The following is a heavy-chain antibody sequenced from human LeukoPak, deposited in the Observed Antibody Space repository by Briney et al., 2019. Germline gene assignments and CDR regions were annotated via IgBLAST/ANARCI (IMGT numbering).Heavy chain of an antibody. J-gene: IGHJ3*02. Sequence: PGGSLRLSCAASGFTFSNYAMTWVRQAPGKGLEWVAVIWYDGSNKYYADSVKGRFTISRDNSKNTLYLQMNSLRAEDTAVYYCARDDSSGYWHAFDIWGQGTMVTVSS. D-gene: IGHD3-22*01. CDR1: GFTFSNYA. CDR2: IWYDGSNK. V-gene: IGHV3-33*08. CDR3: ARDDSSGYWHAFDI.